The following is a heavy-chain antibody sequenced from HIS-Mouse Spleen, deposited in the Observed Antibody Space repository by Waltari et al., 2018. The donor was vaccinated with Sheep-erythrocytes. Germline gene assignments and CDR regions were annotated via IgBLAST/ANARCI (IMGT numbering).Heavy chain of an antibody. CDR2: IGSSSSYI. J-gene: IGHJ4*02. Sequence: EVQLVESGGGLVKPGGSLRLSCAASGFTFSSYSMNWVRQAPGKGLGWVSFIGSSSSYIYYADSVKGRFTISRDNAKNSLYLQMNSLRAEDTAVYYCARVASGATFDYWGQGTLVTVSS. V-gene: IGHV3-21*01. CDR3: ARVASGATFDY. CDR1: GFTFSSYS. D-gene: IGHD1-26*01.